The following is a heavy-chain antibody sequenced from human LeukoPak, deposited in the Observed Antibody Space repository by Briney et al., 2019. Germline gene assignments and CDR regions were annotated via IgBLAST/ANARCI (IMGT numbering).Heavy chain of an antibody. CDR3: ARSPARQVTIFGVVTKYYYYYMDV. CDR1: GYTFTSYD. J-gene: IGHJ6*03. Sequence: ASVKVSCKASGYTFTSYDINWVRQATGQGLEWMGWMNPNSGNTGYAQKFQGRVTMTRNTSISTAYMELSSLRSEDTAVYYCARSPARQVTIFGVVTKYYYYYMDVWGKGTTVTVSS. CDR2: MNPNSGNT. V-gene: IGHV1-8*01. D-gene: IGHD3-3*01.